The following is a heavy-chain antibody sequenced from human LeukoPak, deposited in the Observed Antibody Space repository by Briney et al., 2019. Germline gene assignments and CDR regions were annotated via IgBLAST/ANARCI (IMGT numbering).Heavy chain of an antibody. CDR3: ARDEVGYYYGSGSYMSYYYYGMDV. J-gene: IGHJ6*02. CDR1: GFTVISNY. V-gene: IGHV3-21*01. Sequence: TGGSLRLSCAASGFTVISNYMSWVRQAPGKGLEWVSSISSSSSYIYYADSVKGRFTISRDNAKNSLYLQMNSLRAEDTAVYYCARDEVGYYYGSGSYMSYYYYGMDVWGQGTTVTVSS. CDR2: ISSSSSYI. D-gene: IGHD3-10*01.